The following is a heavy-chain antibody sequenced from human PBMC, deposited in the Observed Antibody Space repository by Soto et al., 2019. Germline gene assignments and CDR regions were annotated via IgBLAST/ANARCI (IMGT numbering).Heavy chain of an antibody. CDR3: ARRGSGHTFDY. CDR2: IYEGETT. D-gene: IGHD3-10*01. Sequence: SETLSLTCAVSGASVSRTGFHWGWIRQPPGQGLEWIGSIYEGETTFYNSSLKSRVTISADTSKNQFPLRLTSVTAADTAVYYCARRGSGHTFDYWGQGTLVTVSS. J-gene: IGHJ4*02. V-gene: IGHV4-39*01. CDR1: GASVSRTGFH.